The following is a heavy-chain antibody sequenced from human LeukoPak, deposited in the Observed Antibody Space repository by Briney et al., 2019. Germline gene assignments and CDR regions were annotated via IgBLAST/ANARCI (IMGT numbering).Heavy chain of an antibody. CDR1: GFTFDDYG. CDR3: ASGRDEYYYYMDV. CDR2: INWNGGST. J-gene: IGHJ6*03. D-gene: IGHD3-10*01. Sequence: GGSLRLSCAASGFTFDDYGMSWVRQAPGKGLEWVSGINWNGGSTGYADSVKGRFTISRDNAKNSLYLQMNSLRAEDTALYYCASGRDEYYYYMDVWGKGTTVTVSS. V-gene: IGHV3-20*04.